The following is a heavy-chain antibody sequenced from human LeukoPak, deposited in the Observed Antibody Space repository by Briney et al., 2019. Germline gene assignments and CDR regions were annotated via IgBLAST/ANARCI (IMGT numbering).Heavy chain of an antibody. CDR1: GFSFSSHA. CDR3: AKWCAYDLLTGSDFDH. D-gene: IGHD3-9*01. J-gene: IGHJ4*02. V-gene: IGHV3-23*01. CDR2: ISGSGSSS. Sequence: PGGSLRLSCAASGFSFSSHAMSWVRQAPGKELEWVSSISGSGSSSAYAASVKGRFTVSRDSSKNTLYLQMNSLRAEHTAVHYCAKWCAYDLLTGSDFDHWGQGTLVTVSS.